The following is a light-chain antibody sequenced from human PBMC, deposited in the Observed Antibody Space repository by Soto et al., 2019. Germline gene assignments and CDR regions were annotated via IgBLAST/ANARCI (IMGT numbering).Light chain of an antibody. CDR3: QQYGSSPIT. V-gene: IGKV3-20*01. Sequence: EIVLTQSPGTLCLSPGERATLSYRASRSVSSSYLAWYQQKPGQAPRLLIYGASSRATGIPDRFSGSGSETDFTLTISRLEPEDFAVYYCQQYGSSPITFGQGTRLEIK. CDR2: GAS. CDR1: RSVSSSY. J-gene: IGKJ5*01.